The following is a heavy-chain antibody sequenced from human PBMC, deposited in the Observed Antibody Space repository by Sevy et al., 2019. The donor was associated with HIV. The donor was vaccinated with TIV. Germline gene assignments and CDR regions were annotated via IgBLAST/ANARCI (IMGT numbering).Heavy chain of an antibody. Sequence: GGSLRLSCAASGFTFSSYAMSWVRQAPGKGLEWVSAISGSGGSTYYADSVKGQFTISRDNSKNTLYLQMNSLRAEDTAVYYCAKVSTYYYDSSGYSHFDYWGQGTLVTVSS. J-gene: IGHJ4*02. CDR2: ISGSGGST. V-gene: IGHV3-23*01. CDR1: GFTFSSYA. D-gene: IGHD3-22*01. CDR3: AKVSTYYYDSSGYSHFDY.